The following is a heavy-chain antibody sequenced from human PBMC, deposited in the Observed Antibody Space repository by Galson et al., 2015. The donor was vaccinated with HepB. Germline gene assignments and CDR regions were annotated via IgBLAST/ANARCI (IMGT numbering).Heavy chain of an antibody. J-gene: IGHJ6*02. CDR3: ARRQFYGGGIYSMDV. CDR1: GYRFSMYW. V-gene: IGHV5-51*01. D-gene: IGHD2-21*01. Sequence: QSGAEVKKPGESLKISCEGSGYRFSMYWIGWVRQMPGRGLEWMGSIYPGASETRYSPSFQGQVTISADKSISTAYLQCSSLKASDTARYYWARRQFYGGGIYSMDVWGQGTTVTVSS. CDR2: IYPGASET.